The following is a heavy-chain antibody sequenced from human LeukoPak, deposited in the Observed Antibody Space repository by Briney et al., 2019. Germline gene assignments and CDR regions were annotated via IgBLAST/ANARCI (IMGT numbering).Heavy chain of an antibody. CDR2: IYYSGST. V-gene: IGHV4-59*12. D-gene: IGHD3-3*01. CDR1: GGSISSYY. Sequence: PSETLSLTCTVSGGSISSYYWSWIRQPPGRGLEWIGYIYYSGSTNYNPSLKSRVTISVDTSKNQFSLKLSSVTAADTAVYYCARGSSYDFWSGYLDNWFDPWGQGTLVTVSS. J-gene: IGHJ5*02. CDR3: ARGSSYDFWSGYLDNWFDP.